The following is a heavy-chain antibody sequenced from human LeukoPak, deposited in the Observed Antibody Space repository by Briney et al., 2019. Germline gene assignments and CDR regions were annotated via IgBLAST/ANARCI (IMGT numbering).Heavy chain of an antibody. Sequence: PGGSLRLSCAASGFTFSSYGMHWVRQAPGKGLEWVAVISYDGSNKYYADSVKGRFTISRDNSKNTLYLQMNSLRAEDTAVYYCAKDVAVAGPYYFDYWGQGTLVTVSS. CDR1: GFTFSSYG. CDR3: AKDVAVAGPYYFDY. V-gene: IGHV3-30*18. CDR2: ISYDGSNK. J-gene: IGHJ4*02. D-gene: IGHD6-19*01.